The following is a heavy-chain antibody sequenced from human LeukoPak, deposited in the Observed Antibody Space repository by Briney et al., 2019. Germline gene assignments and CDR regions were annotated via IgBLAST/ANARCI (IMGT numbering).Heavy chain of an antibody. J-gene: IGHJ4*02. CDR1: GFTFRSYA. CDR2: ISYDGSNK. CDR3: ARERRGRITMIVMVIRDFDY. Sequence: GRSLRLSCAASGFTFRSYAMHWVRQAPGKGLEWVAVISYDGSNKYYADSVKGRFTISRDNSKNTLYLQMNSLRAEDTAVYYCARERRGRITMIVMVIRDFDYWGQGTLVTVSS. D-gene: IGHD3-22*01. V-gene: IGHV3-30-3*01.